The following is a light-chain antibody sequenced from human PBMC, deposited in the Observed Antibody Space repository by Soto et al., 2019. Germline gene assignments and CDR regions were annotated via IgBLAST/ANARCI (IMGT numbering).Light chain of an antibody. J-gene: IGKJ1*01. CDR2: KAS. V-gene: IGKV1-5*03. CDR3: QQYNVYSWT. Sequence: DIQMTQSPSTLSASVGDRVTITCRASQSISNCLAWYQQTPGNAPKLLIYKASTLESGVPSRFSGSGSGTDFTLTISSLQPDDFATYYCQQYNVYSWTFGQGTKVEVK. CDR1: QSISNC.